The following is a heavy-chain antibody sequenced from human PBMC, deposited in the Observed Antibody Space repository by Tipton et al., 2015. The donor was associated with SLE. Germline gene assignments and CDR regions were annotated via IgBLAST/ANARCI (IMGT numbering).Heavy chain of an antibody. V-gene: IGHV3-9*01. Sequence: SLRLSCAASGFTFSNYKMHWVRQTPGKGLVWVSGISWNSDTIAYADSVKGRFTISRDNAKNSLYLQMNSLRAEDTALYYCAKDITFSLVAFDIWGLGTMVTVAS. CDR2: ISWNSDTI. CDR3: AKDITFSLVAFDI. D-gene: IGHD3-3*02. CDR1: GFTFSNYK. J-gene: IGHJ3*02.